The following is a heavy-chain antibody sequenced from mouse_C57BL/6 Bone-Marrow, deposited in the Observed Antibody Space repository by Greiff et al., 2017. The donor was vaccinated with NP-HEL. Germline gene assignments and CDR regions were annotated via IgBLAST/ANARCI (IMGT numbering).Heavy chain of an antibody. J-gene: IGHJ4*01. CDR2: IYPRDGST. CDR1: GYTFTSYD. D-gene: IGHD2-5*01. Sequence: VQLKESGPELVKPGASVKLSCKASGYTFTSYDINWVKQKPGQGLEWIGWIYPRDGSTTYNEKFKGKATLTVDTSSSTAYMELHSLTSEDSAVYFCARPAYYSNWNAMDYWGQGTSVTVSS. V-gene: IGHV1-85*01. CDR3: ARPAYYSNWNAMDY.